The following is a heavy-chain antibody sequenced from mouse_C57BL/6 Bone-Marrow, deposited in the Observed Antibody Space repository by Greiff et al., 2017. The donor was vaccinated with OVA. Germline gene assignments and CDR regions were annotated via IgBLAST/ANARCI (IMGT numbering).Heavy chain of an antibody. D-gene: IGHD3-3*01. CDR2: INYDGSST. CDR1: GFTFSDYY. CDR3: ARGGWDWYFDV. Sequence: EVKLMESEGGLVQPGSSMKLSCTASGFTFSDYYMAWVRQVPEKGLEWVANINYDGSSTYYLATLKSRFTLSRDNAKNILYLQMSSLKSEDTAAYYCARGGWDWYFDVWGTGTTVTVSS. J-gene: IGHJ1*03. V-gene: IGHV5-16*01.